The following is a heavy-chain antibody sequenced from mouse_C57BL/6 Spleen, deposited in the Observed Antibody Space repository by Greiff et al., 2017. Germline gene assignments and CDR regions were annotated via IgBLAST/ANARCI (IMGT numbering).Heavy chain of an antibody. J-gene: IGHJ4*01. D-gene: IGHD2-5*01. CDR3: RFYSNYDYAMDY. Sequence: QVQLQQSGAELVRPGASVTLSCKASGYTFTDYEMHWVKQTPVHGLEWIGAIDPETGGTAYNQKFKGKAILTAGKSSSTAYMELRSLTSEDSAVYYFRFYSNYDYAMDYWGQGTSVTVSS. CDR1: GYTFTDYE. V-gene: IGHV1-15*01. CDR2: IDPETGGT.